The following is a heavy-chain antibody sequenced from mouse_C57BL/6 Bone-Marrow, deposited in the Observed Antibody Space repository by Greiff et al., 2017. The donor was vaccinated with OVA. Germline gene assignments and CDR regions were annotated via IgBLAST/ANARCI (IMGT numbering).Heavy chain of an antibody. CDR3: ARDYGSSYRFAY. J-gene: IGHJ3*01. Sequence: PGASVKMSCKASGYTFTSYWITWVKQRPGQGLEWIGDIYPGSGSTNYNEKFKSKATLTVDTSSSTAYMQLSSLTSEDSAVYYCARDYGSSYRFAYWGQGTLVTVSA. CDR2: IYPGSGST. D-gene: IGHD1-1*01. V-gene: IGHV1-55*01. CDR1: GYTFTSYW.